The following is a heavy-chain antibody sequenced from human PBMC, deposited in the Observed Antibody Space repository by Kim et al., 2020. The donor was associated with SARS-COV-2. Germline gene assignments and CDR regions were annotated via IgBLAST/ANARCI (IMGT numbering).Heavy chain of an antibody. CDR2: K. V-gene: IGHV3-33*06. CDR3: AKDKGKYYFDY. Sequence: KFCDDSVKGRFTISRDNSRNTLSLQMSSLRAEDTAVYYCAKDKGKYYFDYWGQGTLVTVSS. J-gene: IGHJ4*02.